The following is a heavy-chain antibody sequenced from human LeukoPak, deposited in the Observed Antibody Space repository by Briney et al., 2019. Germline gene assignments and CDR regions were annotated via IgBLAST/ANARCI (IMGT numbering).Heavy chain of an antibody. CDR2: INHSGST. V-gene: IGHV4-34*01. J-gene: IGHJ6*02. CDR3: ARDPGYITGWSGPHGMDV. CDR1: GGSFSGYY. Sequence: PSETLSLTCAVYGGSFSGYYWSWIRQPPGKGLEWIGEINHSGSTNYNPSLKSRVTISVDTSKNQFSLKLSSVTAADTAVYYCARDPGYITGWSGPHGMDVWGQGTTVTVSS. D-gene: IGHD6-19*01.